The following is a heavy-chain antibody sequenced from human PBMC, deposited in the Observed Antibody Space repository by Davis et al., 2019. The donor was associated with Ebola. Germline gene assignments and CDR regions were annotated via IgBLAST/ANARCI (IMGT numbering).Heavy chain of an antibody. CDR3: VRDMEITVTTLGGY. Sequence: GESLKISCAASGFIFSSYVMSWVRQAPGKGLEWVSTLGTSADTYYADSVKGRFTISRDNFKNTLYLQMSSLRPEDTAVYYCVRDMEITVTTLGGYWGQGTLLTVSS. CDR2: LGTSADT. CDR1: GFIFSSYV. V-gene: IGHV3-23*01. J-gene: IGHJ4*02. D-gene: IGHD4-11*01.